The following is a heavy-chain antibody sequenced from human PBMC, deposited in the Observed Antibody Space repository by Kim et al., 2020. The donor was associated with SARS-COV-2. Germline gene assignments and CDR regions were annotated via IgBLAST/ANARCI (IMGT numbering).Heavy chain of an antibody. CDR3: ARERASTSSGNDAFDI. CDR2: IKSDGGST. Sequence: GGSLRLSCAASGFPFTTYWMHWVRQAPGKGLVWVSGIKSDGGSTTYADSVKGRFTISRDNAKNTLYLQMNSLRVEDTAVFYCARERASTSSGNDAFDIWGQGTVVTVSS. V-gene: IGHV3-74*01. CDR1: GFPFTTYW. D-gene: IGHD3-22*01. J-gene: IGHJ3*02.